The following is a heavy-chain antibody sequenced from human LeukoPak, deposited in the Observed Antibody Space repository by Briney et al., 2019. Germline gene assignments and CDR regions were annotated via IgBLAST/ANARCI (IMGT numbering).Heavy chain of an antibody. Sequence: SETLSLTCAVSGGSFSGYYWTWIRQPPGKGLEWIGEINHSGSTNYNPSLKSRVTISADTSKNQFSLKLSSLTAADTAVYYCARGPNRMSDIVVVPAALYAFDIWGQGTMVTVSS. D-gene: IGHD2-2*01. CDR2: INHSGST. J-gene: IGHJ3*02. CDR3: ARGPNRMSDIVVVPAALYAFDI. V-gene: IGHV4-34*01. CDR1: GGSFSGYY.